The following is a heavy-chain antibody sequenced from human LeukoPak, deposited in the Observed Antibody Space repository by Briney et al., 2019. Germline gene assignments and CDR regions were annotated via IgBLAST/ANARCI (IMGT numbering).Heavy chain of an antibody. CDR3: AKSQGTHGNSGWRTFDS. D-gene: IGHD6-19*01. J-gene: IGHJ4*02. V-gene: IGHV3-23*01. CDR1: GFTFSIST. Sequence: PGGSLRPSCAASGFTFSISTMTWVRQAPGQGLEWVSIISASGDVTYYADSVKGRFTLSRDNSKNTLYLQMNSLRAEDTAIYYCAKSQGTHGNSGWRTFDSWGQGTLVTVSS. CDR2: ISASGDVT.